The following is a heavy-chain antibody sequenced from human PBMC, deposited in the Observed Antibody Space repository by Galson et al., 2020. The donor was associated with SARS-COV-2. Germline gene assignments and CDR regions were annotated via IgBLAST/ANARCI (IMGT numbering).Heavy chain of an antibody. CDR2: TNSRSNWTT. Sequence: SQTLSLTCAISGDSVSDSSGAWNWIRQSPSRGLEWLGRTNSRSNWTTEYAASVESRITINPDTSTNQFSLHLKSVTPEDTAFCYCARGWSFESWGQGTLVIVSS. J-gene: IGHJ1*01. CDR3: ARGWSFES. D-gene: IGHD3-9*01. V-gene: IGHV6-1*01. CDR1: GDSVSDSSGA.